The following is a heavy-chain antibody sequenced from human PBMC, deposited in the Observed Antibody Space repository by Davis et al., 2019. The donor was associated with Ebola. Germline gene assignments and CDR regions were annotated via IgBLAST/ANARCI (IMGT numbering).Heavy chain of an antibody. Sequence: GESLKISCAASGFTFSNHAITWVRQAPGKGLEWVSAISASGDSTYYADSVKGRFTISRDNSKDTLYLQMNSLRDEDTAVYYCVRDRDFSFDQWGRGILVTVSS. CDR1: GFTFSNHA. CDR3: VRDRDFSFDQ. CDR2: ISASGDST. D-gene: IGHD2/OR15-2a*01. J-gene: IGHJ4*02. V-gene: IGHV3-23*01.